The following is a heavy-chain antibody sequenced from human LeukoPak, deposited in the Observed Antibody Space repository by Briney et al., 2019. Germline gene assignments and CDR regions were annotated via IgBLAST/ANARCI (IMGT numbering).Heavy chain of an antibody. CDR1: GGSISSSTYY. CDR3: ARQPLWWSLEPYYFDS. Sequence: PSETLSLTCTVSGGSISSSTYYWGWIRQPPGTGLEWIGSIYYSGSTHYNPSLKSRVTISVDTSKNQFSLKLTSVTAADTAVYYCARQPLWWSLEPYYFDSWGQGTLVTVSS. J-gene: IGHJ4*02. D-gene: IGHD2-21*01. CDR2: IYYSGST. V-gene: IGHV4-39*01.